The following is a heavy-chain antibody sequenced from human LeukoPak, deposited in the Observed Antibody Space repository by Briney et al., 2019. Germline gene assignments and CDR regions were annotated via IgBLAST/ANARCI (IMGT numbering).Heavy chain of an antibody. J-gene: IGHJ5*02. CDR3: ARGVGGDSRFDP. CDR1: GFTFSSYW. V-gene: IGHV3-74*01. CDR2: INSDVSST. D-gene: IGHD1-26*01. Sequence: PGGSLRLSCAASGFTFSSYWMHWVRHAPGKGLVWVSRINSDVSSTTYADSVRGRFTISRDNAKNTLYLQMNSLRAADTAVYYCARGVGGDSRFDPWGQGTLVTVSS.